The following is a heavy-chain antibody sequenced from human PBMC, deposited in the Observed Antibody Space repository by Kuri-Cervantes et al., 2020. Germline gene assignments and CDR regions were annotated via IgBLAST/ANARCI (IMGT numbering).Heavy chain of an antibody. CDR2: IYYSGST. CDR1: GGSISSSSYY. Sequence: GSLRLSCTVSGGSISSSSYYWGWIRQPPGKGLEWIGYIYYSGSTNYNPSLKSRVTISVDTSKNQFSLKLSSVTAADTAVYYCARGPWYYPEEGPFDYWGQGTLVTVSS. V-gene: IGHV4-61*05. D-gene: IGHD3-16*01. J-gene: IGHJ4*02. CDR3: ARGPWYYPEEGPFDY.